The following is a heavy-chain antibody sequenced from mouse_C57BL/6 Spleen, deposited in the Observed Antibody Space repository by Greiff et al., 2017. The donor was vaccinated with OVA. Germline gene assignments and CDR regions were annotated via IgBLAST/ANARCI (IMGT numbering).Heavy chain of an antibody. Sequence: QVQLKESGAELARPGASVKLSCKASGYTFTSYGISWVKQRTGQGLEWIGEIYPRSGNTYYNEKLKGKATLTADKSSSTSYMELRSLTSEDSAVYFCARLGTQTGTDYWGQGTTLTVSS. CDR1: GYTFTSYG. V-gene: IGHV1-81*01. J-gene: IGHJ2*01. D-gene: IGHD4-1*01. CDR3: ARLGTQTGTDY. CDR2: IYPRSGNT.